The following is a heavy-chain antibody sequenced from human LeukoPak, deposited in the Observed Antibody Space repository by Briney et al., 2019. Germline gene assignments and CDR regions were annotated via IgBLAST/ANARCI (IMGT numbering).Heavy chain of an antibody. CDR2: ISSSGSTI. V-gene: IGHV3-48*03. CDR3: ARDQDDYGDYWYFDL. Sequence: GGSWGSSGAAPGFSFSNYELNWFGQAPGKGLKWVSYISSSGSTIYYPDSVKGRFTIPRDNAKNSLYLQMNRLRAEDTAVYYCARDQDDYGDYWYFDLWGRGTLVTVSS. J-gene: IGHJ2*01. D-gene: IGHD4-17*01. CDR1: GFSFSNYE.